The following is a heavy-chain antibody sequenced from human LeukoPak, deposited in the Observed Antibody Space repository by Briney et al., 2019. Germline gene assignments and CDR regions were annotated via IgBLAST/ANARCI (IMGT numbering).Heavy chain of an antibody. J-gene: IGHJ6*02. CDR3: ARARYYYGSGSYFRYYYGMDV. Sequence: KPSETLSLTCAVYGGSFSGYYWSWIRQPPGKGLEGIGEINHSGSTNYNPSLKSRVTISVDTSKNQFSLKLSSVTAADTAVYYCARARYYYGSGSYFRYYYGMDVWGQGTTVTVSS. CDR2: INHSGST. V-gene: IGHV4-34*01. CDR1: GGSFSGYY. D-gene: IGHD3-10*01.